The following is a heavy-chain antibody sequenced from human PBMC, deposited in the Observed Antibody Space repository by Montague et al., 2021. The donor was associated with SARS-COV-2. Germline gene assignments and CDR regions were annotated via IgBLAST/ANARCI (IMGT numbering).Heavy chain of an antibody. V-gene: IGHV4-59*01. D-gene: IGHD6-19*01. CDR1: GGSISSYY. CDR3: ARGSGWMGNAFDI. J-gene: IGHJ3*02. Sequence: SETLSLTCTVSGGSISSYYWCWIRQPPGKGLEWIGYIHYSGSTNXNPSLKSRVTISVDTSKNQFSLKLSSVTAADTAVYYCARGSGWMGNAFDIWGQGTMVTVSS. CDR2: IHYSGST.